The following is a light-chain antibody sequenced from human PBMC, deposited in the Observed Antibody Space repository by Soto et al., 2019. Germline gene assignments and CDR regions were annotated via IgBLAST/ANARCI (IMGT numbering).Light chain of an antibody. CDR2: KVF. Sequence: DVVMTQSPLSLPVTLGQSASISCTSSQSLVYADGNTYLNWLQQRPGQSPRRLIYKVFNRDSGVPDRFSGSASGSEFTLTISRVEAEDVGVYYCMQALQTPWTFGQGTKVDIK. V-gene: IGKV2-30*01. CDR3: MQALQTPWT. J-gene: IGKJ1*01. CDR1: QSLVYADGNTY.